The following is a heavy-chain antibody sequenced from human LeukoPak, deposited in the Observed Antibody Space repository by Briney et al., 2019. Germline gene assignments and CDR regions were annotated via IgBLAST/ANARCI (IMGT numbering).Heavy chain of an antibody. CDR1: GGSISSYY. J-gene: IGHJ4*02. V-gene: IGHV4-59*12. CDR3: ARDLYYYGSGGRGY. Sequence: SETLSLTCTVSGGSISSYYWSWIRQPPGKGLEWIGYIYYSGSTNYNPSLKSRVTISVDTSKNQFSLKLSSVTAADTAVYYCARDLYYYGSGGRGYWGQGTLVTVSS. D-gene: IGHD3-10*01. CDR2: IYYSGST.